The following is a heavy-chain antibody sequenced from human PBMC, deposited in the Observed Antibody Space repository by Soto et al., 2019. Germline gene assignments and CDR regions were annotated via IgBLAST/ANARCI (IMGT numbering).Heavy chain of an antibody. Sequence: QITLKESGPTLVKPTETLTLTCTFSGFSLTTSGVGVGWIRQPPGKALEWLALIYWDDDKRYCPSLKRRLTITKDTSKNQVVLTMTNMDPVDTATYFFAHRLTLNSNWNYGRFDYWGQGTLVTVSS. J-gene: IGHJ4*02. CDR1: GFSLTTSGVG. CDR3: AHRLTLNSNWNYGRFDY. V-gene: IGHV2-5*02. CDR2: IYWDDDK. D-gene: IGHD1-7*01.